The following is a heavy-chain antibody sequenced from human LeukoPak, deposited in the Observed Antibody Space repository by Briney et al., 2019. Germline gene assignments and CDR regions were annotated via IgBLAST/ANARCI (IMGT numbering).Heavy chain of an antibody. Sequence: TSETLSLTCTVSPDSTTSNFWSWVRQPPGKGLEWIGEIHRSGSTNYNPSLQSRVTISIDRSKNQIALELSSVTAADTAVYYCAREIVGGFNPGAYWGQGTLVTVSS. D-gene: IGHD1-14*01. CDR1: PDSTTSNF. CDR2: IHRSGST. V-gene: IGHV4-4*02. J-gene: IGHJ4*02. CDR3: AREIVGGFNPGAY.